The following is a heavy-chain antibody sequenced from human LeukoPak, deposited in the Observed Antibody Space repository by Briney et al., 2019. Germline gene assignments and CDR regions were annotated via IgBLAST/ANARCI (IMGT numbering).Heavy chain of an antibody. Sequence: PGRSLRLSCAASGFTFDDYAMHWVRQAPGKGLEWVSGISWNSGSIGYADSVKGRFTISRDNAKNSLYLQMNSLRAEDTAVYYCARDQGWFGENWFDPWGQGTLVTVSS. CDR1: GFTFDDYA. CDR3: ARDQGWFGENWFDP. CDR2: ISWNSGSI. J-gene: IGHJ5*02. D-gene: IGHD3-10*01. V-gene: IGHV3-9*01.